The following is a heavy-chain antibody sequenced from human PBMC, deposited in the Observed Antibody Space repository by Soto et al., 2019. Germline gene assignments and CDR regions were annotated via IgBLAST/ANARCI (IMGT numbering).Heavy chain of an antibody. J-gene: IGHJ4*02. Sequence: EVQLVESGGGLVQPGGSLRLSCAASGFTFSSYWMSWVRQAPGKELEWVANIKQDGSEKYYVDSVKGRFTISVDNAKNSLYLQMNSLRAEDTAVYYCARERTNYYDSSGHLDGWGQGTLVTVSS. CDR3: ARERTNYYDSSGHLDG. V-gene: IGHV3-7*05. D-gene: IGHD3-22*01. CDR2: IKQDGSEK. CDR1: GFTFSSYW.